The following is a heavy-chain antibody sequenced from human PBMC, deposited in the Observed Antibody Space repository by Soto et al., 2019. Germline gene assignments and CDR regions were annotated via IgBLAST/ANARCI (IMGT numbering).Heavy chain of an antibody. CDR3: ARVRSEGYSGSYGIFDY. Sequence: PGGSLILSCASSGFTFSSYAMHLVRQAPGKGLEWVAVISYDGSNKYYADSVKGRFTISRDNSKNTLYLQMNSLRAEDTAVYYCARVRSEGYSGSYGIFDYWGQGTLVTVSS. V-gene: IGHV3-30-3*01. CDR2: ISYDGSNK. CDR1: GFTFSSYA. J-gene: IGHJ4*02. D-gene: IGHD1-26*01.